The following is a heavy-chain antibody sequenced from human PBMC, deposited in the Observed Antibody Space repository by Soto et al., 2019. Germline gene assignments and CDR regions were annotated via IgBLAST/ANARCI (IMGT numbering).Heavy chain of an antibody. CDR3: AHRPSYCSGGSCYSGFDY. CDR1: GSSLSTSGVG. J-gene: IGHJ4*02. D-gene: IGHD2-15*01. CDR2: IYWDDDK. V-gene: IGHV2-5*02. Sequence: QITLKESGPTLVKPTQTLTLTSTFSGSSLSTSGVGVGWIRQPPGKALEGLALIYWDDDKRYSPSLRRRLTITKDTSKNQVVLTMTHMDPVDTATYYCAHRPSYCSGGSCYSGFDYWGQGTLVTVSS.